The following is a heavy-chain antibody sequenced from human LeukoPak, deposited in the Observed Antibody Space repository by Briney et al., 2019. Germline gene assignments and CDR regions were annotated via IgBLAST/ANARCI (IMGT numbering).Heavy chain of an antibody. J-gene: IGHJ4*02. Sequence: PGGSLRLSCAASGFTFSSYSMNWVRQAPGKGLEWVSSISSSSSYIYYADSVKGRFTISRDNAKNSLYLQMNSLRAEDTAVYYCARDGPDDIVVVPAAIRRFDYWGQGTLATVSS. V-gene: IGHV3-21*01. CDR1: GFTFSSYS. CDR3: ARDGPDDIVVVPAAIRRFDY. D-gene: IGHD2-2*02. CDR2: ISSSSSYI.